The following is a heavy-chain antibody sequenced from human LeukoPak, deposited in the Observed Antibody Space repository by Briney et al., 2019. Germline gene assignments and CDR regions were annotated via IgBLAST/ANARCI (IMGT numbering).Heavy chain of an antibody. V-gene: IGHV3-30*18. CDR2: ISYDGSNK. J-gene: IGHJ4*02. CDR1: GFTFSNYD. CDR3: AKDREGATFDN. D-gene: IGHD1-26*01. Sequence: GRSLRLSCAASGFTFSNYDMHWVRQAPGKGLEWVAVISYDGSNKYYADSVKGRFTISRDNSKNTVYLQMNSLRAEDTAVYYCAKDREGATFDNWGQGTLVTVSS.